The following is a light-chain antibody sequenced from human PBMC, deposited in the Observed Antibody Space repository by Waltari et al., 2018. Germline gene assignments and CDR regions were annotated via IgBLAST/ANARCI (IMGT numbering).Light chain of an antibody. CDR1: QSLVHSDGKTY. J-gene: IGKJ1*01. V-gene: IGKV2-30*02. CDR2: KIS. CDR3: MQATQGPLT. Sequence: DVVMTKSPLFLPVTLGQPASISCKSSQSLVHSDGKTYLNWFQQRPGQSPRRLIYKISNGVSEVPDRLSGSGSGTGFTLKISRVDAEDVGVYYRMQATQGPLTFGQGTKVEIK.